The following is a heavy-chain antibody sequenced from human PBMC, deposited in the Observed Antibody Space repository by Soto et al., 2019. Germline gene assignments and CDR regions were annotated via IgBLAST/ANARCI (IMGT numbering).Heavy chain of an antibody. CDR3: ATPGGRFDS. V-gene: IGHV3-7*01. J-gene: IGHJ4*02. CDR1: GFTFSIFW. Sequence: GGSLRLSCAASGFTFSIFWMSWVRQAPGKGLEWVATINQDGSETYYVDSVKGRFTISRDNAKNSMYLQMNSLRAEGTAVYYCATPGGRFDSWGQGTMVTV. CDR2: INQDGSET. D-gene: IGHD6-25*01.